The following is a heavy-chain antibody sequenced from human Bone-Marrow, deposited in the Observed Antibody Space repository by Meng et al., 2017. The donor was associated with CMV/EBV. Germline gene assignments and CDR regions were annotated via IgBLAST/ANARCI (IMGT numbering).Heavy chain of an antibody. CDR1: GFTFSSYS. CDR2: ISSSSSYI. CDR3: AREDHSSSWWPVYNWNDGHPGFDY. V-gene: IGHV3-21*01. Sequence: GGSLRLSCAASGFTFSSYSMNWVRQAPGKGLEWVSSISSSSSYIYYADSVKGRFTISRDNAKNSLYLQMNSLRAEDTAVYYCAREDHSSSWWPVYNWNDGHPGFDYWGQGTLVNGAS. J-gene: IGHJ4*02. D-gene: IGHD1-20*01.